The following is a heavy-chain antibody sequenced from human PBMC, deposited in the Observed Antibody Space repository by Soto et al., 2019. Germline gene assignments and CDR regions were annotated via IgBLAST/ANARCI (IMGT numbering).Heavy chain of an antibody. V-gene: IGHV1-69*13. Sequence: SVKVSCKASGGTFSSYAISWVRQAPGQGXEWMGGIIPIFGTANYAQKFQGRVTITADESTSTAYMELSSLRSEDTAVYYCVVCSSTSCYQVVTGRVPYCFDYWGQGTLVTVSS. CDR3: VVCSSTSCYQVVTGRVPYCFDY. J-gene: IGHJ4*02. CDR2: IIPIFGTA. D-gene: IGHD2-2*01. CDR1: GGTFSSYA.